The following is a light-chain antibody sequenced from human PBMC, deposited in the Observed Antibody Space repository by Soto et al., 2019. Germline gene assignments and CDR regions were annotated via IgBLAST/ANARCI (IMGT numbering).Light chain of an antibody. V-gene: IGKV4-1*01. J-gene: IGKJ1*01. CDR1: KSVFFNSNNKNY. CDR2: WAS. Sequence: DIVMTQSPDSLAVSLGERATINCKSSKSVFFNSNNKNYLAWYQQKPGQPPKLPIYWASTRESGVPDRFSGSGSGTDFTLTISSLQAEDVAVYYCQQYYNIPPTFGQGTKVEI. CDR3: QQYYNIPPT.